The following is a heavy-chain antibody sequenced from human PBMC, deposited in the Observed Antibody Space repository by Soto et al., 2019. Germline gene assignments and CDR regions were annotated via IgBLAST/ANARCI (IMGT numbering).Heavy chain of an antibody. Sequence: SETLSVTCDVSGDSISSGGYSWNWIRQPPGKGLEWIGNIYQSGTTDYNPSLKSRVTISVDRSKTQFSLKLSSVTAADTAVYYCARDNRSGYYFDYWGQGTLVTVSS. D-gene: IGHD3-22*01. V-gene: IGHV4-30-2*01. CDR1: GDSISSGGYS. J-gene: IGHJ4*02. CDR3: ARDNRSGYYFDY. CDR2: IYQSGTT.